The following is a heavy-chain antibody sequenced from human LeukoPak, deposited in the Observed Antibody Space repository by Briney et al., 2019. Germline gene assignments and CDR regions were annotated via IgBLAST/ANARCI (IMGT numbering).Heavy chain of an antibody. J-gene: IGHJ2*01. CDR2: IYRGGST. CDR3: ARTLYSSSWYAWYFDL. CDR1: GFTVSSDY. V-gene: IGHV3-66*01. D-gene: IGHD6-13*01. Sequence: PGGSLRLSCAVSGFTVSSDYMSWVRQAPGKGLEWVSVIYRGGSTHYADSVKGRFTISRDNSKNTQYLQMNSLRAEDTAVYYCARTLYSSSWYAWYFDLWGRGTLVTVSS.